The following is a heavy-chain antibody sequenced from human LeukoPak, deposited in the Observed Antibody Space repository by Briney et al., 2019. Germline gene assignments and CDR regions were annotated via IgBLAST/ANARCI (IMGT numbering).Heavy chain of an antibody. Sequence: GGSLRLSCAASGFTFSSYWMTWVRQAPGKGLEWVANIKPDGSVGYYVDSVRGRFLISRDNAGNSLYLQMNSLRVEDTAVYYCTQNLVAAAGDHWGQGTLLIVSS. CDR2: IKPDGSVG. CDR1: GFTFSSYW. V-gene: IGHV3-7*01. CDR3: TQNLVAAAGDH. D-gene: IGHD6-13*01. J-gene: IGHJ4*02.